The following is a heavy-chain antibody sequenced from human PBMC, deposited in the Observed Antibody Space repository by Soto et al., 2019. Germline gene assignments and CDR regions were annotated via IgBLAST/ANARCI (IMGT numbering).Heavy chain of an antibody. Sequence: ASVKVSCKASGYTFTGYYMHWVRQAPGQGLEWMGWINPNSGGTNYAQKFQGWVTMTRDTSISTAYMELSRLRSDDTAVYYCARDSRGDSYGYGTFDYWGQGTLVTV. D-gene: IGHD5-18*01. V-gene: IGHV1-2*04. CDR1: GYTFTGYY. CDR2: INPNSGGT. J-gene: IGHJ4*02. CDR3: ARDSRGDSYGYGTFDY.